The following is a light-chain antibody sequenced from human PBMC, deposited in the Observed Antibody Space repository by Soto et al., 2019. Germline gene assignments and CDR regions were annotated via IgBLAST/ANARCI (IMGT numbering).Light chain of an antibody. CDR1: QGISNS. CDR3: QNYNSAPLT. J-gene: IGKJ3*01. V-gene: IGKV1-27*01. CDR2: AAS. Sequence: DIQMTQSPSSLSASVGDTVTITCRASQGISNSLAWFQQKPGRVPQFLIYAASTLQPGVPPRFGGSGSGTDFTLTISSLQPEDVATYYCQNYNSAPLTFGPGTRVEIK.